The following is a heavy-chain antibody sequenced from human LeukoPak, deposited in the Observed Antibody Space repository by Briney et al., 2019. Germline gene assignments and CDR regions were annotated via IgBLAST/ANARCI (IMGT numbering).Heavy chain of an antibody. CDR2: SKEDGSST. Sequence: GRSPRLSCAVSGFTFSSRWMHWVRQAPGKGLEWVSVSKEDGSSTSYADSVKGRFTVSRDNAKNMLYLQMNSLRAEGTAVYYCHPLEYTTNWGQGALVTVSS. CDR1: GFTFSSRW. V-gene: IGHV3-74*01. D-gene: IGHD6-6*01. J-gene: IGHJ4*02. CDR3: HPLEYTTN.